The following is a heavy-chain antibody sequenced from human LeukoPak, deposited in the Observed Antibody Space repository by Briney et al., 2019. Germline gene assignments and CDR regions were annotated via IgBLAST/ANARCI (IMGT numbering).Heavy chain of an antibody. D-gene: IGHD2-15*01. Sequence: SETLSLTCTVSGGSISSYYWSWIRQPAGKGLEWIGRIYTSGSTNYNPSLKSRVTMSVDTSKNQFSLKLSSVTAADTAVYYCAGDRVVVAAEGYYYYYYMDVWGKGTTVTVSS. J-gene: IGHJ6*03. CDR3: AGDRVVVAAEGYYYYYYMDV. CDR1: GGSISSYY. V-gene: IGHV4-4*07. CDR2: IYTSGST.